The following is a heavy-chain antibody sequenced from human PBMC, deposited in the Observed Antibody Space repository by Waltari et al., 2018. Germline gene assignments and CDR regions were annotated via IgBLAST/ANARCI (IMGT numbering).Heavy chain of an antibody. CDR2: ITNSGSYI. D-gene: IGHD6-6*01. Sequence: EVRLVDSGGGLVRPGGSLRLSCAVSGFTFSTYGMNWVRQAPGKGLEWVSYITNSGSYIYYADSVKGRFTISRDNAKNSLYLQMNSLRADDTAVYYCARDASSMAARPGYMDVWGRGTPVTISS. J-gene: IGHJ6*03. CDR3: ARDASSMAARPGYMDV. V-gene: IGHV3-21*01. CDR1: GFTFSTYG.